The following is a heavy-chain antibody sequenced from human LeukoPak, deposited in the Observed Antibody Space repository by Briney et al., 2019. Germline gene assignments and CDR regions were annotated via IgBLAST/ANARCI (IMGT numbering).Heavy chain of an antibody. D-gene: IGHD3-10*01. CDR3: ARVLGDLLVDDAFDI. V-gene: IGHV1-69*05. Sequence: SVKVSCKASGGTFSSYAISWVRQAPGQGLEWMGGIIPIFGTANYAQKFQGRVTITTDKSTSTAYMELSSLRSDDTAVYYCARVLGDLLVDDAFDIWGQGTMVTVSS. CDR2: IIPIFGTA. J-gene: IGHJ3*02. CDR1: GGTFSSYA.